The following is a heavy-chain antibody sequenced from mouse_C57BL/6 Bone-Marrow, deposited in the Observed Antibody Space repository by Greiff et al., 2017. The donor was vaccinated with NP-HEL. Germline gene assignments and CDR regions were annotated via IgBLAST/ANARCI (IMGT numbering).Heavy chain of an antibody. CDR2: ISDGGSYT. CDR1: GFTFSSYA. J-gene: IGHJ3*01. CDR3: AKKGSGYVWFAY. V-gene: IGHV5-4*03. D-gene: IGHD3-2*02. Sequence: DVMLVESGGGLVKPGGSLKLSCAASGFTFSSYAMSWVRQTPEKRLEWVATISDGGSYTYYPDNVKGRFTISRDNAKNNLYLQMSHLKSEDTAMYYCAKKGSGYVWFAYWGQGTLGTVSA.